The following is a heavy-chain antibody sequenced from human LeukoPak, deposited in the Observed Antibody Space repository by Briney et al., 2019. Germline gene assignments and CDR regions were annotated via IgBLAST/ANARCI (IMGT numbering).Heavy chain of an antibody. CDR2: ILHNGDST. CDR3: ARLSSFAFDI. CDR1: GFTCSTYV. J-gene: IGHJ3*02. Sequence: GGSLRLSCAASGFTCSTYVMSWVRQAPGKGLEWLSLILHNGDSTYYADSVKGRFTISRDNSKNTLYLQMNSLRAEDTAVYYCARLSSFAFDIWGQGTMITVSS. D-gene: IGHD3-16*02. V-gene: IGHV3-23*01.